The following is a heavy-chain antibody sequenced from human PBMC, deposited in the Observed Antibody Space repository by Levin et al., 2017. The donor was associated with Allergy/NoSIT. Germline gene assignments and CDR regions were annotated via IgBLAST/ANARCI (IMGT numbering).Heavy chain of an antibody. CDR2: INSIGRST. V-gene: IGHV3-74*01. D-gene: IGHD2-21*02. CDR1: GFTFSSYT. CDR3: TSGSTEVTGAGVDY. J-gene: IGHJ4*02. Sequence: GGSLRLSCAASGFTFSSYTMHWVRQVPGKGLVWVSFINSIGRSTYYADSVKGRFTISRDNAKNTLYLQMNSLTVEDTALYYSTSGSTEVTGAGVDYWGQGSLVTVSS.